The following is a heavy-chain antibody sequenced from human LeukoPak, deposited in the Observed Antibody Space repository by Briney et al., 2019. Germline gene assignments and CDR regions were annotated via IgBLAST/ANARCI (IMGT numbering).Heavy chain of an antibody. Sequence: PGGSLRLSCAASGFTFSSYSMNWVRQAPGKGLEWVSSISSSSYYIYYADSVKGRFTISRDNAKNSLYLQMNSLRAEDTAVYYCAGDPGPYFSGWYGGDDYWGQGTLVTVSS. CDR1: GFTFSSYS. CDR2: ISSSSYYI. J-gene: IGHJ4*02. CDR3: AGDPGPYFSGWYGGDDY. D-gene: IGHD6-19*01. V-gene: IGHV3-21*01.